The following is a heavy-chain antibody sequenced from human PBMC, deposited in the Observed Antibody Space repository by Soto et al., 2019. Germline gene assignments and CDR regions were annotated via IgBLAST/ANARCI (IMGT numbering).Heavy chain of an antibody. D-gene: IGHD5-12*01. CDR2: TYYRSKWYN. CDR3: ARDQVVATITSSAFDI. V-gene: IGHV6-1*01. CDR1: GDSVSSNSAA. J-gene: IGHJ3*02. Sequence: TLSLTCAISGDSVSSNSAAWNWIRQSPSRGLEWLGRTYYRSKWYNDYAVSVKSRITINPDTSKNQFSLQLNSVTPEDTAVYYCARDQVVATITSSAFDIWGQGTMVTVSS.